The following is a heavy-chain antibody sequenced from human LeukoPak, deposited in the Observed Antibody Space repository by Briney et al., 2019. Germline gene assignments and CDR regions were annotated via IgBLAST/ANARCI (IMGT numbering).Heavy chain of an antibody. Sequence: GGSLRLSCAASGFTFDDYAMHWVRQAPGKGLEWVSGISWNSGSIGYADSVKGRFTISRDNAKNSLYLQMNSLRAEDTALYYCAKASKWELLYGMDVWGQGTTVTVSS. CDR2: ISWNSGSI. D-gene: IGHD1-26*01. CDR3: AKASKWELLYGMDV. V-gene: IGHV3-9*01. CDR1: GFTFDDYA. J-gene: IGHJ6*02.